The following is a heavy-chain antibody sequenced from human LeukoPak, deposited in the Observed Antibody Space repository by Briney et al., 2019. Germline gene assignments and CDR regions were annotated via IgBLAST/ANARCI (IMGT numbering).Heavy chain of an antibody. CDR2: ISSSGSAT. J-gene: IGHJ4*02. Sequence: GGSLRLSCAASEFTFSSYAMSWVRQAPGKGLEWVSLISSSGSATYYADSVKGRFTISRDNSKNTLYLQMNSLRAEDTAVYYCAKPPGVVRGVMRASFDYWGQGTLVTVSS. D-gene: IGHD3-10*01. V-gene: IGHV3-23*01. CDR1: EFTFSSYA. CDR3: AKPPGVVRGVMRASFDY.